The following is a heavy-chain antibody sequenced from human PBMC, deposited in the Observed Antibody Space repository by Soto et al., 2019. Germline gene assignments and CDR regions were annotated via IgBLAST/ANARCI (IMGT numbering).Heavy chain of an antibody. V-gene: IGHV3-30-3*01. CDR3: AREGSRNYYDSSGFDY. CDR2: ISYDGSNK. CDR1: GFTFISYA. D-gene: IGHD3-22*01. Sequence: GGSLRLSCAASGFTFISYAMHWVRKAPGKGLEWVAVISYDGSNKYYADSVKGRFTISRDNSKNTLYLQMNSLRAEDTAVYYCAREGSRNYYDSSGFDYWGQGTLVTVSS. J-gene: IGHJ4*02.